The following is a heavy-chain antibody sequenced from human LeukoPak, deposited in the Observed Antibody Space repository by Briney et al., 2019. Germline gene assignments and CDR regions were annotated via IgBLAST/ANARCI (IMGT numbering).Heavy chain of an antibody. CDR2: FDPEDGET. CDR1: GYTLTELS. Sequence: ASVKVSCKVSGYTLTELSMHWVRQAPGKGLEWMGGFDPEDGETIYAQKFQARVTMTEDTSTDTAYMDLSSLRSEDTAVYYCATPMEGIDYFDYWGQGTLVTVSS. V-gene: IGHV1-24*01. J-gene: IGHJ4*02. D-gene: IGHD3-10*01. CDR3: ATPMEGIDYFDY.